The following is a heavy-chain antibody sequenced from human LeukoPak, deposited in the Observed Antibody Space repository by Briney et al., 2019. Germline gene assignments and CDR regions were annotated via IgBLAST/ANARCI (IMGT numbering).Heavy chain of an antibody. V-gene: IGHV3-30*02. CDR1: GFTFSSYG. Sequence: GGSLRLSCAASGFTFSSYGMHWVRQAPGKGLEWVAFIRYDGSNKYYADSVKGRFTISRDNSKDTLYLQMNSLRAEDTAVYYCAKDRLDPVATIGIRDNWFDPWGQGTLVTVSS. CDR3: AKDRLDPVATIGIRDNWFDP. CDR2: IRYDGSNK. D-gene: IGHD5-12*01. J-gene: IGHJ5*02.